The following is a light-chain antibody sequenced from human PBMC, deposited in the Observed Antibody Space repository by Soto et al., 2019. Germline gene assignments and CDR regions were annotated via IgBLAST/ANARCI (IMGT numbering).Light chain of an antibody. J-gene: IGLJ1*01. CDR2: GVN. CDR3: RSYEGILSVDV. Sequence: QSALTQPPSASGSPGQSVTISCTGTSSDVGGYNYVSWYQQHPGKAPKLMIFGVNNRPSGVPDRFSGSKSGNTASLAVSGLQAEDEADYYCRSYEGILSVDVFGTGTKLTVL. V-gene: IGLV2-8*01. CDR1: SSDVGGYNY.